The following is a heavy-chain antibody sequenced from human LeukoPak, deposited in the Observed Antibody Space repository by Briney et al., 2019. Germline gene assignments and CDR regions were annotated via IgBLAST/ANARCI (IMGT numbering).Heavy chain of an antibody. J-gene: IGHJ4*02. CDR1: GFTFNNYG. V-gene: IGHV3-23*01. CDR2: ISNDGGGR. Sequence: RSGGSLRLSCAASGFTFNNYGLIWVRQAPGKGLEWVSAISNDGGGRTYADFVKGRFTISRDNSKNTLYLQMDSLRADDTALYYCAKGSSGYFFDLWGQGTLVTVSS. CDR3: AKGSSGYFFDL. D-gene: IGHD3-22*01.